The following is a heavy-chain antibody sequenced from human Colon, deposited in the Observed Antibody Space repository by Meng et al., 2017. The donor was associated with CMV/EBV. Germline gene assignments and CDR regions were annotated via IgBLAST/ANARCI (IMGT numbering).Heavy chain of an antibody. CDR1: GFTFNTYG. Sequence: GESLKISCAASGFTFNTYGIHWVRQAPGKGLEWVAFIRYDGATQYYADSVRGRFAISRDNSENTLYLQMNSLRAEDSAVYYCARDGFTGYAGWFDPWGQGTQVTVSS. V-gene: IGHV3-30*02. D-gene: IGHD5-12*01. CDR3: ARDGFTGYAGWFDP. J-gene: IGHJ5*02. CDR2: IRYDGATQ.